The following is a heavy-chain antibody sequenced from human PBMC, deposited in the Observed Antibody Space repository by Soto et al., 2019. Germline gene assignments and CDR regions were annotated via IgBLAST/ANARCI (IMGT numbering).Heavy chain of an antibody. D-gene: IGHD2-15*01. CDR2: IYYTGYT. J-gene: IGHJ4*02. CDR1: GDSIGGHY. V-gene: IGHV4-59*08. CDR3: ARHGSRDVVRFDY. Sequence: HVQLRESGPGLVQPSETLSLTCTVSGDSIGGHYWNWIRQTAGEGLEWIGFIYYTGYTYYNPSLQSRVTLSVDTSKNRFSLNLTSVTAADTAMYYCARHGSRDVVRFDYWGQGILVSVSS.